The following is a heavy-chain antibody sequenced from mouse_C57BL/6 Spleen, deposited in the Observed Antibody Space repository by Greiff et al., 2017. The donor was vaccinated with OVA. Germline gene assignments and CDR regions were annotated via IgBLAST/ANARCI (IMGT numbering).Heavy chain of an antibody. CDR3: ARGYGSSGGYFDV. D-gene: IGHD1-1*01. CDR2: INPSSGYT. CDR1: GYTFTSYW. Sequence: VMLVESGAELAKPGASVKLSCKASGYTFTSYWMHWVKQRPGQGLEWIGYINPSSGYTKYNQKFKDKATLTADKSSSTAYMQLSSLTYEDSAVYYCARGYGSSGGYFDVWGTGTTVTVSS. J-gene: IGHJ1*03. V-gene: IGHV1-7*01.